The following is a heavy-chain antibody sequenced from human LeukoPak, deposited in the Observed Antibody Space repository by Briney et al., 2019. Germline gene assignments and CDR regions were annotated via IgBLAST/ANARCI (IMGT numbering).Heavy chain of an antibody. CDR2: IYYSGST. V-gene: IGHV4-59*01. CDR1: GGSISSYY. Sequence: SETLSLTCTVSGGSISSYYWSWIRQPPGKGLEWIGYIYYSGSTNYNPSLKSRVTISVDTSKNQFSLKLSSVTAADTAVYYCARDVRSSGWYDYWGQGTLVTVSS. D-gene: IGHD6-19*01. CDR3: ARDVRSSGWYDY. J-gene: IGHJ4*02.